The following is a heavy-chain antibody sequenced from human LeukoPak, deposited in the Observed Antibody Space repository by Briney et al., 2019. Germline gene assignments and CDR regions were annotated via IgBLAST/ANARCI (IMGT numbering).Heavy chain of an antibody. CDR1: GGSISSSSYY. CDR2: IYYSGST. V-gene: IGHV4-39*01. CDR3: ARGVSPATIYYYYYMDV. J-gene: IGHJ6*03. D-gene: IGHD5-24*01. Sequence: SETLSLTCTVSGGSISSSSYYWGWIRQPPGKGLEWIGSIYYSGSTYYNPSLKSRVTISVDTSKNQFSLKLSSVTAADTAVYYCARGVSPATIYYYYYMDVWGKGTTVTVSS.